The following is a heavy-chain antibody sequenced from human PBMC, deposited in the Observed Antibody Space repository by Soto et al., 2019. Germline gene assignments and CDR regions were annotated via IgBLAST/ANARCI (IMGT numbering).Heavy chain of an antibody. CDR1: GGSISSGDYY. D-gene: IGHD3-22*01. CDR2: IYYSGST. Sequence: SETLSLTCTVSGGSISSGDYYWSWIRQPPGKGLEWIGYIYYSGSTYYNPSLKSRVTISVDTSKNQFSLKLSSVTAADTAVYYCARVRYSYPYDSSGYYGRLRYYFDYWGQGTLVTVSS. V-gene: IGHV4-30-4*01. CDR3: ARVRYSYPYDSSGYYGRLRYYFDY. J-gene: IGHJ4*02.